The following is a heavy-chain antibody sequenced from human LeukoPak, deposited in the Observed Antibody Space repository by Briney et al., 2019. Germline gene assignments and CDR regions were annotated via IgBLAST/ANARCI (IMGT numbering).Heavy chain of an antibody. V-gene: IGHV3-15*01. J-gene: IGHJ6*02. CDR3: TTADLRITIFGVVTQPWYYYYYGMDV. CDR2: IKSKTDGGTT. D-gene: IGHD3-3*01. CDR1: GFTFSNAW. Sequence: PGGSLRLSCAASGFTFSNAWMSWVRQAPGKGLEWVGRIKSKTDGGTTDYAAPVKGRFTISRDDSKNTLYLQMNSLKTEDTAVYYCTTADLRITIFGVVTQPWYYYYYGMDVWGQGTTVTVSS.